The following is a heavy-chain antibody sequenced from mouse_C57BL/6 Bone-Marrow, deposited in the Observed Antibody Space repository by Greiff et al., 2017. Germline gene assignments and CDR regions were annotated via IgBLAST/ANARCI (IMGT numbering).Heavy chain of an antibody. CDR2: IWSGGST. Sequence: QVQLKESGPGLVQPSQSLSITCTVSGFSLTSYGVHWVRQSPGQGLEWLGVIWSGGSTDYNAAFISRLSISKDNSKSKVFFKMNSLQADDTAIYYCARRWLGGFAYWGKGTLVTVSA. CDR3: ARRWLGGFAY. D-gene: IGHD2-3*01. CDR1: GFSLTSYG. J-gene: IGHJ3*01. V-gene: IGHV2-2*01.